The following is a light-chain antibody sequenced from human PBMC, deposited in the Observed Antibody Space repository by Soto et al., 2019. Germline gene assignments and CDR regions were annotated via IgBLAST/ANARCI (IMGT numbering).Light chain of an antibody. J-gene: IGLJ1*01. CDR3: SSYASINSSRV. V-gene: IGLV2-8*01. CDR1: SSDVGGYKY. Sequence: QSVLTQPPSASGSPGQSVTISCTGTSSDVGGYKYVSWYQQHPGKAPKLMIFEVNNRPSGVPDRFSGSKSGNTASLTVSGLLADDEADYYYSSYASINSSRVFGTGTKLTVL. CDR2: EVN.